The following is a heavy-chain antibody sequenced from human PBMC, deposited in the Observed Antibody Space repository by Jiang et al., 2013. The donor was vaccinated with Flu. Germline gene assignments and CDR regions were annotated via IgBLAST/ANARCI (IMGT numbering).Heavy chain of an antibody. Sequence: VQLLESGGGFVQPGRSLRLSCAASGFTFDDYAMEWVRQAPGKGLEWVAGISWNSGRIGYADSVKGRFTISRDNAKNYLHLQMNSLRAEDTAFYYCAKDRGAGTYYLGTGFNYWGQGALVHRLL. CDR1: GFTFDDYA. V-gene: IGHV3-9*01. D-gene: IGHD3-10*01. CDR3: AKDRGAGTYYLGTGFNY. J-gene: IGHJ4*02. CDR2: ISWNSGRI.